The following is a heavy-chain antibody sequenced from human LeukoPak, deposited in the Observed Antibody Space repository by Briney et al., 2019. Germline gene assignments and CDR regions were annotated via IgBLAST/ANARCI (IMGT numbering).Heavy chain of an antibody. D-gene: IGHD6-19*01. CDR3: ARDTRDIAVAADYYMDV. CDR2: INPTGGST. V-gene: IGHV1-46*01. J-gene: IGHJ6*03. CDR1: GYTFTTYY. Sequence: ASVKVSCKASGYTFTTYYMHWVRQAPGKGLEWMGKINPTGGSTTYAQKFQGRVTMTRDMSTNTVYMELSSLRSEDTAVYYCARDTRDIAVAADYYMDVWGKGTTVTISS.